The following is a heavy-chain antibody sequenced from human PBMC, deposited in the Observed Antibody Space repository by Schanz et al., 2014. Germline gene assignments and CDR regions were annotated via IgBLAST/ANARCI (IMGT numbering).Heavy chain of an antibody. D-gene: IGHD5-12*01. J-gene: IGHJ4*02. CDR3: ARARYTGYDCSGY. Sequence: QVQVIQSGPEVKKPGASVKVSCKASGRTFIVYHVLHWVRQAPGQGLEWMGWINPNSGETNYEQKFKGRVTLTSDTSISTAFMELSGLTSDDTATYFCARARYTGYDCSGYWGQGTLLIVSS. V-gene: IGHV1-2*02. CDR2: INPNSGET. CDR1: GRTFIVYH.